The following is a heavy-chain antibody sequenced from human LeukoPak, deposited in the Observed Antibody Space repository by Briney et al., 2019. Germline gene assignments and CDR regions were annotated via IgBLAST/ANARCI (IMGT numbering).Heavy chain of an antibody. J-gene: IGHJ4*02. V-gene: IGHV3-30-3*01. D-gene: IGHD3-22*01. CDR3: ARVLFGSGCYDLGY. Sequence: GGSLRLSCAASGFTFSSYAMYWVRQAPGKGLEWVAVISYDGSNKYYADSVKGRFTISRDNSKNTLYLQMNSLRAEDTAVYYCARVLFGSGCYDLGYWGQGTLVTVSS. CDR2: ISYDGSNK. CDR1: GFTFSSYA.